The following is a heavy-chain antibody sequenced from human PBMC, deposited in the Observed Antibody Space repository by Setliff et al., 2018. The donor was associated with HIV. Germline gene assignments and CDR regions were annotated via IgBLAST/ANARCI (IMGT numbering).Heavy chain of an antibody. CDR2: ISNGGST. CDR1: GVTVRANY. D-gene: IGHD3-22*01. J-gene: IGHJ4*02. V-gene: IGHV3-66*02. Sequence: GGSLRLSCVASGVTVRANYMAWVRQAPGKGLEWVSLISNGGSTYYADSVRGRFTISRDDYKNTVYLQMNSLRTDDTAVYFCARDFSTYYSIDSWGQGTLVTVSS. CDR3: ARDFSTYYSIDS.